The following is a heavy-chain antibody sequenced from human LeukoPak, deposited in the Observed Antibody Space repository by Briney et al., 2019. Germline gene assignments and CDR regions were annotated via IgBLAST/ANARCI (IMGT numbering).Heavy chain of an antibody. V-gene: IGHV4-59*08. CDR1: GSSINNNF. Sequence: SETLSLTCTVSGSSINNNFWTWIRQPPGKGLEWIGYIYYSCSANYNPSLKSRVIISGDTSKNQISLKLTSVTAADTAVYFCARHRDYYDTWGHGTLVTVSS. D-gene: IGHD3-22*01. CDR3: ARHRDYYDT. J-gene: IGHJ4*01. CDR2: IYYSCSA.